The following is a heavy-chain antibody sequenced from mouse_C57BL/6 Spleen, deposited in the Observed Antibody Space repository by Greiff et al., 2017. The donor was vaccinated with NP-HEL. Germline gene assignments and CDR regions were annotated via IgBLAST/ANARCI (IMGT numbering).Heavy chain of an antibody. CDR1: FSSFPFSS. V-gene: IGHV1-42*01. D-gene: IGHD1-3*01. Sequence: VQLQQSGPELVKPGASFKLSFHSSFSSFPFSSLTFFTPIPSPLLSWIGEINPSPGGTPYNQQFKAHATLTVDKSSSTAYMQLKSLTSEDSAVYYCAREGSSNYFDYWGQGTTLTVSS. J-gene: IGHJ2*01. CDR2: INPSPGGT. CDR3: AREGSSNYFDY.